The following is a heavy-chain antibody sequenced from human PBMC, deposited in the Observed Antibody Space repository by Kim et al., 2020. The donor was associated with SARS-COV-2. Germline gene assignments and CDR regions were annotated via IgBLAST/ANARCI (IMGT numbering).Heavy chain of an antibody. J-gene: IGHJ6*02. D-gene: IGHD3-10*01. Sequence: SYAATVTGRFTNSRDNSKNPLYLQMTSLRAEDTAVYYCARDLSGYYGMDVWGQGTTVTVSS. CDR3: ARDLSGYYGMDV. V-gene: IGHV3-33*01.